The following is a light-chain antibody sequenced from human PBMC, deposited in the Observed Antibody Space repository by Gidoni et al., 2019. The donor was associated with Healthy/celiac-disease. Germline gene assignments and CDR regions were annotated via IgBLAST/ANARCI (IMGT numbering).Light chain of an antibody. CDR3: QQYNNWPPYT. V-gene: IGKV3-15*01. Sequence: EIVMTQSPATLSVSPGERATLSCRASQSVSSYLDWYQQKPGQAPRLLIYGASTSATGIPARFSGSGSGTEFTLTISSLQSEDFAVYYCQQYNNWPPYTFXQXTKLEIK. CDR2: GAS. J-gene: IGKJ2*01. CDR1: QSVSSY.